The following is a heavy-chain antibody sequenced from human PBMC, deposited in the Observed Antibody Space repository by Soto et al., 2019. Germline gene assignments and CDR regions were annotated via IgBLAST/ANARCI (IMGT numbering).Heavy chain of an antibody. CDR3: ARQLSSSWYYAEYFQH. D-gene: IGHD6-13*01. CDR1: GGSISSSSYY. V-gene: IGHV4-39*01. Sequence: SETLSLTCTVSGGSISSSSYYWGWIRQPPGKGLEWIGSIYYSGSTYYNPSLKSRVTISVDTSKNQFSLKLSSVTAADTAVYYCARQLSSSWYYAEYFQHWGQGTLVTVSS. J-gene: IGHJ1*01. CDR2: IYYSGST.